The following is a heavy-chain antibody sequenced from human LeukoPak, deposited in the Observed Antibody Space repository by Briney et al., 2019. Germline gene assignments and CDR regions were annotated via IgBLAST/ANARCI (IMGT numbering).Heavy chain of an antibody. CDR2: ISAYNGNT. V-gene: IGHV1-18*01. J-gene: IGHJ6*03. CDR3: ARKAGYYYMDV. D-gene: IGHD3-10*01. Sequence: ASVKVSCKASGYTLTNYAMNWVRQAPGQGLEWMGWISAYNGNTNYAQKLQGRVTMTTDTSTSTAYMELRSLRSDDTAVYYCARKAGYYYMDVWGKGTTVTVSS. CDR1: GYTLTNYA.